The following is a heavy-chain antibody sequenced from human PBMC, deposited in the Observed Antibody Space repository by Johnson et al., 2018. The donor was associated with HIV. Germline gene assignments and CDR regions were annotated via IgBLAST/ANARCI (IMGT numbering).Heavy chain of an antibody. V-gene: IGHV3-30*04. CDR2: ISYDGTSK. CDR3: ARDGWEQRGETFGDGFDI. J-gene: IGHJ3*02. D-gene: IGHD1-26*01. CDR1: GFAFSSYA. Sequence: VQLVESGGGVVQPGRSLRLSCAASGFAFSSYAMHWVRQAPGQGLERVAVISYDGTSKYQADSVKGRFTISRDNSKNTLFMQMNSLRVEDTAFDYCARDGWEQRGETFGDGFDIWGQGTMVTVSS.